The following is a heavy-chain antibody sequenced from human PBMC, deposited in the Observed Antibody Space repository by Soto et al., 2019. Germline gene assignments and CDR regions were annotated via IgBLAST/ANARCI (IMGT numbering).Heavy chain of an antibody. D-gene: IGHD3-3*01. CDR3: ATRITVFGLLIPPFDP. CDR1: GGSVNGYY. J-gene: IGHJ5*02. Sequence: SETLYLTCAFYGGSVNGYYCNWIRQPPVKGLEWIGEINHTGGTHYNPSLKSRVTMSVDTSKNQFSLRSSSVTAADTAIYYCATRITVFGLLIPPFDPWGQGTQVTVSS. V-gene: IGHV4-34*01. CDR2: INHTGGT.